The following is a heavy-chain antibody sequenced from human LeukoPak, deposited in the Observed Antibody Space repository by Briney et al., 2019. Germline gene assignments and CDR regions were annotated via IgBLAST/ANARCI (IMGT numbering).Heavy chain of an antibody. D-gene: IGHD6-19*01. J-gene: IGHJ4*02. CDR3: AKGCGAVARRRYYFDY. CDR2: INHSGST. V-gene: IGHV4-34*01. Sequence: SETLSLTCAVYGGSFSGYYWSWIRQPPGKGLEWVGEINHSGSTNYNPSLKSRVTISVDTSKKQFSLKLTSVTAADTAVYYCAKGCGAVARRRYYFDYWGQGTLVTVSS. CDR1: GGSFSGYY.